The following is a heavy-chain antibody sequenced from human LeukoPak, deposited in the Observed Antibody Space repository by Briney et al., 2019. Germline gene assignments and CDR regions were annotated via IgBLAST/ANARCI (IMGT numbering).Heavy chain of an antibody. V-gene: IGHV4-34*01. CDR2: INHSGST. CDR1: GGSFSGYY. Sequence: PSETLSLTCAVYGGSFSGYYWSWIRQPPGKGLEWIGEINHSGSTNYNPSLKSRVTISVDTSKNQFSLKLSSVTAADTAVYYCARGVRTTVTTYYFDYWGQGTLVTVSS. D-gene: IGHD4-11*01. J-gene: IGHJ4*02. CDR3: ARGVRTTVTTYYFDY.